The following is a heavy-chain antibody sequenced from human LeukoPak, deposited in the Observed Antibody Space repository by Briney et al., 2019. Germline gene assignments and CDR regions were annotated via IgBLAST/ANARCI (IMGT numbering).Heavy chain of an antibody. D-gene: IGHD3-10*01. J-gene: IGHJ4*02. Sequence: PSETLSLTCSVSGGYLSSGTYYWSWIRQHPGTGLEWLGYIYYSGSTYYNPSLKSRVAISIDTSKNQFSLMLSSVTAADTAVYYCARTYGSGTYFDYWGQGTLVTVSS. CDR3: ARTYGSGTYFDY. CDR1: GGYLSSGTYY. CDR2: IYYSGST. V-gene: IGHV4-31*03.